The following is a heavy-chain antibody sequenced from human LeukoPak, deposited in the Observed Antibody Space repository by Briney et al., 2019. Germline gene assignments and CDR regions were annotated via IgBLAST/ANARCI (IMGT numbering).Heavy chain of an antibody. CDR3: AKDLKLYGSYDAFDI. CDR2: IRYDGSNK. Sequence: PGGSLRLSCAASGFTFSSYGMHWVRQAPGKGLEWVAFIRYDGSNKYYADSVKDRFTISRDNSKNTLYLQMNSLRAEDTAVYYCAKDLKLYGSYDAFDIWGQGTMVTVSS. J-gene: IGHJ3*02. D-gene: IGHD2-15*01. V-gene: IGHV3-30*02. CDR1: GFTFSSYG.